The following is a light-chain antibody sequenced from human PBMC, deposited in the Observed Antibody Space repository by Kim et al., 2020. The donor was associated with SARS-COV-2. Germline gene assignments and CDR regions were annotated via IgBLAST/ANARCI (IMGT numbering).Light chain of an antibody. CDR2: KAS. J-gene: IGKJ1*01. Sequence: SASLGDRVTITCRASQSISSWLAWYQQKPGKAPKLLIYKASTLESGVPSRFTGSGSGTEFTLTISSLQPDDFATYYCQQYSFFSTFGQGTKVDIK. CDR3: QQYSFFST. CDR1: QSISSW. V-gene: IGKV1-5*03.